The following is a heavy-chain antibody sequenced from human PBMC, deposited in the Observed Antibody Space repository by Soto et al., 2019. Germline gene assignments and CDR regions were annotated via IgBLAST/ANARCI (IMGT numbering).Heavy chain of an antibody. J-gene: IGHJ4*02. CDR2: INHSGST. Sequence: PSETLSLTCAVYGGSFSGYYWSWIRQPPGKGLEWIGEINHSGSTNYNPSLKSRVTISVDTSKNQFSLNLSSVTAADTAVYYCARGAYNWNDGSFDCWGQGTLVTVSS. CDR1: GGSFSGYY. CDR3: ARGAYNWNDGSFDC. V-gene: IGHV4-34*01. D-gene: IGHD1-20*01.